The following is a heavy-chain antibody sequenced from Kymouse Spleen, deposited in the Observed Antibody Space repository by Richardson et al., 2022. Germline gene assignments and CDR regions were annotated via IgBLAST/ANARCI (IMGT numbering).Heavy chain of an antibody. V-gene: IGHV3-30*18. CDR2: ISYDGSNK. CDR3: AKDRVTMVRGDLFDY. CDR1: GFTFSSYG. Sequence: QVQLVESGGGVVQPGRSLRLSCAASGFTFSSYGMHWVRQAPGKGLEWVAVISYDGSNKYYADSVKGRFTISRDNSKNTLYLQMNSLRAEDTAVYYCAKDRVTMVRGDLFDYWGQGTLVTVSS. D-gene: IGHD3-10*01. J-gene: IGHJ4*02.